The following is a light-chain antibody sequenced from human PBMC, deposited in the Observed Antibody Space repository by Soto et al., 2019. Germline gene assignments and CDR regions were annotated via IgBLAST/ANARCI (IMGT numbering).Light chain of an antibody. V-gene: IGKV1-27*01. CDR3: QKYHSAPWT. CDR2: AGS. CDR1: QVIVNY. J-gene: IGKJ1*01. Sequence: DIQMTQSPSSLSASVGDTVTITCRASQVIVNYLAWYQQQPGKVPRLLIYAGSILQAGVPSRFTGSGSGTDFTLTISSLQPEDVATYFCQKYHSAPWTFGQGTKVEIK.